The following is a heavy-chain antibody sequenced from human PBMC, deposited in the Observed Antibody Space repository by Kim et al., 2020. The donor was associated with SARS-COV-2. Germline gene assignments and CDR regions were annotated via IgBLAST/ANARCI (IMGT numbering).Heavy chain of an antibody. Sequence: SETLSLTCTVSGGSISSYYWSWIRQPPGKGLEWIGYIYYSGSTNYNPSLKSRVTISVDTSKNQFSLKLSSVTAADTAVYYCARSDSSGYYSPSDYWCQGTLVTVSS. CDR1: GGSISSYY. CDR3: ARSDSSGYYSPSDY. J-gene: IGHJ4*02. D-gene: IGHD3-22*01. V-gene: IGHV4-59*08. CDR2: IYYSGST.